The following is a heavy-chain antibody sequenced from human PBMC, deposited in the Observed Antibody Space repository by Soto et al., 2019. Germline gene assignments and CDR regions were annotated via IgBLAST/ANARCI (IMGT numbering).Heavy chain of an antibody. CDR2: INPNSGGT. J-gene: IGHJ5*02. Sequence: SVKVSCKASGYTFTGYYMHWVRQAPGQGPEWMGWINPNSGGTNYAQKFQGWVTMTRDTSISTAYMELSRLRSDDTAVYYCARGTSAITGTDNWFDPWGQGTLVTVSS. D-gene: IGHD1-20*01. CDR3: ARGTSAITGTDNWFDP. CDR1: GYTFTGYY. V-gene: IGHV1-2*04.